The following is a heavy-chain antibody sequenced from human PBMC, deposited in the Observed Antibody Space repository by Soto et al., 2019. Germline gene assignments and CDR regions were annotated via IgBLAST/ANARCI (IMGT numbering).Heavy chain of an antibody. D-gene: IGHD3-22*01. J-gene: IGHJ4*02. V-gene: IGHV1-18*01. CDR1: GYTFITYG. CDR2: ISTYNGNT. Sequence: QVQLVQSGAEVKKPGASVKVSCKASGYTFITYGVSWVRQAPGQGLDWLGWISTYNGNTRYAERLQGRVTMTTDTTTNTAYMELRNLRSDCTAVYYCARGPTDYYDNSANYFLDYWGQGTLVTVSS. CDR3: ARGPTDYYDNSANYFLDY.